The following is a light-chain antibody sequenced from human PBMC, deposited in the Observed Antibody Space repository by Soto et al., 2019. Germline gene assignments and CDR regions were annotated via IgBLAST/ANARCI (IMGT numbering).Light chain of an antibody. CDR1: QSVSNS. CDR3: QQGTTWLT. Sequence: EIVLTQSPATLSLSPGERATLSCRASQSVSNSLAWYQQKHGQAPRLLINDASNRATGIPARFSGSGSGTDFTLTISSLEPEDFAVYYWQQGTTWLTFGGGTKVEIK. J-gene: IGKJ4*01. V-gene: IGKV3-11*01. CDR2: DAS.